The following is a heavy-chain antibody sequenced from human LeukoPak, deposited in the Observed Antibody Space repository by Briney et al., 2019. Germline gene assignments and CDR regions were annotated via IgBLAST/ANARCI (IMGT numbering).Heavy chain of an antibody. D-gene: IGHD2-15*01. CDR1: GFTFSSYA. V-gene: IGHV3-30-3*01. J-gene: IGHJ3*02. CDR2: ISYDGSNK. CDR3: ARQDYERGGRAFDI. Sequence: PGGSLRLSCAVSGFTFSSYAMHWVRQTPGKGLEWVAVISYDGSNKYYADSVKGRFTISRDNSKNTQYLQMNSLRPEDTAVYYCARQDYERGGRAFDIWGQGTMVTVSS.